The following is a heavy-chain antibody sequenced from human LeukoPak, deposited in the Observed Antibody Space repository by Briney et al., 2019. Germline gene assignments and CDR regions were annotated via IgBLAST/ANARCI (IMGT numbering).Heavy chain of an antibody. V-gene: IGHV1-46*01. CDR2: INPSGGST. Sequence: ASVKVSCKASGYTFTSYDINWVRQATGQGLEWMGIINPSGGSTSYAQKFQGRVTMTRDTSTSTVYMELSSLRSEDTAVYYCARAGGAGSPYYYYYMDVWGKGTTVTVSS. CDR3: ARAGGAGSPYYYYYMDV. D-gene: IGHD5-24*01. CDR1: GYTFTSYD. J-gene: IGHJ6*03.